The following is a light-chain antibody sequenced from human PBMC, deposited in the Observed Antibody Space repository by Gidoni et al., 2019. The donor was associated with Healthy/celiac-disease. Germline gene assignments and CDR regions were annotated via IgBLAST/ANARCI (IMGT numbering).Light chain of an antibody. CDR3: MQALQTPRT. V-gene: IGKV2-28*01. CDR2: LGS. J-gene: IGKJ1*01. CDR1: QSLLHSNGYNY. Sequence: DIVMTPSPLSLPVTPGETASISCRSSQSLLHSNGYNYLDWYLQKPGQSPQLLIYLGSNRASGVPDRFSGSGSGTDFTLKISRVEAEDVGVYYCMQALQTPRTFXQXTKVEIK.